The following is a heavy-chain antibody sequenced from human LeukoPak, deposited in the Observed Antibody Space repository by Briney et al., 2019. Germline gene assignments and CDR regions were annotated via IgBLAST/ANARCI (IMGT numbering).Heavy chain of an antibody. V-gene: IGHV1-69*05. CDR1: GGTFSSYA. Sequence: ASVKVSCKASGGTFSSYAISWVRQAPGQGLEWMGRIIPIFGTANYAQKFQGRVTITTDESTSTAYMELSSLRSEDTAVYYCAAPMIDRSSWYYYWGQGTLVTVSS. CDR2: IIPIFGTA. J-gene: IGHJ4*02. CDR3: AAPMIDRSSWYYY. D-gene: IGHD6-13*01.